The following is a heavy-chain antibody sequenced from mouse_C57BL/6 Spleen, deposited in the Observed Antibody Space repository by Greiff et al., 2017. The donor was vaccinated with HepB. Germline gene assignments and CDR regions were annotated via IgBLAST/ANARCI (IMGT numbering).Heavy chain of an antibody. V-gene: IGHV10-1*01. Sequence: EVQRVESGGGLVQPKGSLKLSCAASGFSFNTYAMNWVRQAPGKGLEWVARIRSKSNNYATYYADSVKDRFTISRDDSESMLYLQMNNLKTEDTAMYYCVRHYYGLYYYAMDYWGQGTSVTVSS. D-gene: IGHD1-1*01. J-gene: IGHJ4*01. CDR2: IRSKSNNYAT. CDR3: VRHYYGLYYYAMDY. CDR1: GFSFNTYA.